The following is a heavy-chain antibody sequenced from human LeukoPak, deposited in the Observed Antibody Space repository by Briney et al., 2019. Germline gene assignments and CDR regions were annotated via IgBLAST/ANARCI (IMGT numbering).Heavy chain of an antibody. V-gene: IGHV1-8*01. Sequence: ASVKVSCKASGYTFTSYDINWVRQATGHGLEWMGWMNPNSGNTGYAQKFQGRVTMTRDTSISTAYMELSRLRSDDTAVYYCAREAPRYCSSTSCSDYWGQGTLVTVSS. CDR3: AREAPRYCSSTSCSDY. J-gene: IGHJ4*02. D-gene: IGHD2-2*01. CDR1: GYTFTSYD. CDR2: MNPNSGNT.